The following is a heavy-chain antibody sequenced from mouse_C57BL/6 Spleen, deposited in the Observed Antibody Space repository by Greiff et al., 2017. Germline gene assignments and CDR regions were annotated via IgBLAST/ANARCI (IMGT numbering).Heavy chain of an antibody. V-gene: IGHV1-55*01. CDR3: ARLWDGYYYFDY. Sequence: VQLQQPGAELVKPGASVKMSCKASGYTFTSYWIPWVKQRPGQGLEWIGDIYPGSGSTNYNEKFKSKATLTVDTSSSTAYMQLSSLTSEDSAVYYCARLWDGYYYFDYWGQGTTLTVSS. CDR1: GYTFTSYW. J-gene: IGHJ2*01. D-gene: IGHD2-3*01. CDR2: IYPGSGST.